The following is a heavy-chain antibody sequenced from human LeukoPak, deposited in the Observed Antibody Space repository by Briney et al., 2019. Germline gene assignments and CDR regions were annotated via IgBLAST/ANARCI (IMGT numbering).Heavy chain of an antibody. V-gene: IGHV4-34*01. CDR3: ASLVPAAMKDYYYYYMVV. J-gene: IGHJ6*03. CDR2: INHSGST. Sequence: PETLSLTCAVSGGSFSGYYWSWIRQPPGKGLEWIGEINHSGSTNYNPSLKSRVTISVDTSKNQFSLKLSSVTAADTAVYYCASLVPAAMKDYYYYYMVVWGKGTTVTVSS. D-gene: IGHD2-2*01. CDR1: GGSFSGYY.